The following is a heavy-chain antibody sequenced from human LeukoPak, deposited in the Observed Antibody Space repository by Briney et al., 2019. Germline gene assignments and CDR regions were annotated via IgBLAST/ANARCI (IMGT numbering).Heavy chain of an antibody. CDR3: ARDRYGSGIVDY. CDR1: GFTFSNYW. V-gene: IGHV3-74*01. D-gene: IGHD3-10*01. Sequence: PGGSLRLSCAASGFTFSNYWMHWVRQAPGKGLVWVSRINSDGSSTNHADSVKGRFTISRDNAKNTLYLQMNSLRAEDTAVYYCARDRYGSGIVDYWGQGTLVTVSS. CDR2: INSDGSST. J-gene: IGHJ4*02.